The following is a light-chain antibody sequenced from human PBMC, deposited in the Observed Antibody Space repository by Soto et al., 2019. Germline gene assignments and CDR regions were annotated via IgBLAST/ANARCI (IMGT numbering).Light chain of an antibody. Sequence: DIQMTQSPSSLSASVGDIVTITFRASQSISSFLTWYQQKAGKAPKLLIYAASSLQSGVPSRFSGSGSGTDFTLTISSLQPEDFASYYCQQSFSTPPTFGQGTKVDIK. V-gene: IGKV1-39*01. CDR2: AAS. CDR1: QSISSF. J-gene: IGKJ1*01. CDR3: QQSFSTPPT.